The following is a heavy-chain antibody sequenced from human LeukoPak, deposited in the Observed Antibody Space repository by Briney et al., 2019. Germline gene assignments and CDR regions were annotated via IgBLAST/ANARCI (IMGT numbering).Heavy chain of an antibody. D-gene: IGHD5-18*01. CDR3: AKNLNSYGYY. CDR2: ISGDGVST. J-gene: IGHJ4*02. V-gene: IGHV3-43*02. Sequence: GGSLRLSCAASGFTFDDSAMHWVRQAPGKGLEWVSLISGDGVSTYYADSVKGRFTISRDNSKNSLYLQMNSLRTEDTALHYCAKNLNSYGYYWGQGTLVTVSS. CDR1: GFTFDDSA.